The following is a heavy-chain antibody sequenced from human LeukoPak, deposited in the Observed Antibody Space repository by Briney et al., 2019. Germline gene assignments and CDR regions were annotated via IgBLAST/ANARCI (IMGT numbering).Heavy chain of an antibody. CDR3: ARSLIGDWFDP. CDR1: GGSISNHY. Sequence: SETLSLTCTVSGGSISNHYWSWIRQPPGKGLEWIGFIYATGRTDYNPSFTSRATVSVDMSKNQFSLKLSSVTAADTAMYYCARSLIGDWFDPWGQGTLVTVSS. J-gene: IGHJ5*02. D-gene: IGHD3-10*01. V-gene: IGHV4-4*08. CDR2: IYATGRT.